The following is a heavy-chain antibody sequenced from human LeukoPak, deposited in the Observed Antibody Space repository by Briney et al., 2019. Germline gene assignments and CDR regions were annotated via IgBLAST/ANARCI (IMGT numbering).Heavy chain of an antibody. J-gene: IGHJ4*02. CDR1: GFTVSSYW. D-gene: IGHD6-6*01. CDR3: ARVRYSSSQKLYYFDY. V-gene: IGHV3-7*01. Sequence: GGSLXLSCAASGFTVSSYWMSWVRQAPGKGLEGVANIKQDGSEKYYVDSVKGRFTISRDNAKNSLYLQMNSLRAEDTAVYYCARVRYSSSQKLYYFDYWGQGTLVTVSS. CDR2: IKQDGSEK.